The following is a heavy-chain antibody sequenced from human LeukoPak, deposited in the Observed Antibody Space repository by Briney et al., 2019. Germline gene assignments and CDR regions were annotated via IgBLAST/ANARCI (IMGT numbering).Heavy chain of an antibody. CDR2: MNPNNGDT. CDR3: ARVPTLRRSLNWFDP. CDR1: GYTFTSYD. J-gene: IGHJ5*02. Sequence: GASVTVSCKASGYTFTSYDINWVRQATGQGLEWMGWMNPNNGDTGYAQKFQGRVTMTRNTSISTAYMELSSLRSEDTAVYYCARVPTLRRSLNWFDPWGQGTLVTVSS. V-gene: IGHV1-8*01.